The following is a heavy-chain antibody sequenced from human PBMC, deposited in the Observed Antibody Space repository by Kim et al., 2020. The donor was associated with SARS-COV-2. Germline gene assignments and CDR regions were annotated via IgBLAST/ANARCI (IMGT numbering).Heavy chain of an antibody. CDR1: GYVFTSYG. V-gene: IGHV1-18*01. D-gene: IGHD3-16*01. J-gene: IGHJ6*03. CDR2: ISGYNGNT. CDR3: ARLYVEGLGDYAFQGSNYYYYYMDI. Sequence: ASVKVSCQASGYVFTSYGISWVRQAPGQGLEWMGWISGYNGNTNYPQKFQGRVTMTADTETYTAYMELRSLRSDETAVYFCARLYVEGLGDYAFQGSNYYYYYMDIWGRGTTVTVSS.